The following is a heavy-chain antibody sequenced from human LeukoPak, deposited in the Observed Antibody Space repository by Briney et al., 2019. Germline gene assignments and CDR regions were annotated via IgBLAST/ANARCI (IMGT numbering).Heavy chain of an antibody. CDR3: AKPRRGYDSSGYYLYYFDY. Sequence: GGSLRLSCAASGFTFSSYAMSWVRQAPGKGLEWVSAISGSGGSTYYADSVKGRFTISRDNSKNTLYLQMNSLRAEDTAVYYCAKPRRGYDSSGYYLYYFDYWGQGTLVTVSS. CDR2: ISGSGGST. CDR1: GFTFSSYA. V-gene: IGHV3-23*01. J-gene: IGHJ4*02. D-gene: IGHD3-22*01.